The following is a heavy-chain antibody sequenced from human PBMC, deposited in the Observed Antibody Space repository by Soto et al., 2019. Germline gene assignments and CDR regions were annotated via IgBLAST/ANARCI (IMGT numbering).Heavy chain of an antibody. Sequence: ASVKVSCKASGYTFTSYYMHWVRQAPGQGLEWMGIINPSGGSTSYAQKFQGRVTMTRDTSTSTVYMELSSLRSEDTAVYYCARVCCSGGSCYSWAFDIWGQGTMVTVSS. V-gene: IGHV1-46*03. D-gene: IGHD2-15*01. CDR1: GYTFTSYY. J-gene: IGHJ3*02. CDR3: ARVCCSGGSCYSWAFDI. CDR2: INPSGGST.